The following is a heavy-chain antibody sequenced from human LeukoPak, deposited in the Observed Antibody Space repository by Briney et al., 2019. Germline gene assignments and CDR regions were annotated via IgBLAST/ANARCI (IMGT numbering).Heavy chain of an antibody. Sequence: EASVKVSCKASGYTFTSYGISWVRQAPGQGLEWMGWISAYNGNTNYAQKLQGRVTMTTDTSTSTAYMKLRSLRSDDTAVYYCARDSSHYYDSSGEFDYWGQGTLATVSS. D-gene: IGHD3-22*01. J-gene: IGHJ4*02. CDR1: GYTFTSYG. CDR2: ISAYNGNT. V-gene: IGHV1-18*01. CDR3: ARDSSHYYDSSGEFDY.